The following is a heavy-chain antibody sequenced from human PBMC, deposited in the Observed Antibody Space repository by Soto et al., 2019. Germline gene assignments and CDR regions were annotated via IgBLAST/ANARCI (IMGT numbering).Heavy chain of an antibody. J-gene: IGHJ4*02. V-gene: IGHV1-18*01. CDR3: ARVTLPPHLPVDY. CDR2: ISAYNGNT. Sequence: ASVKVSCKASGYTFTSYGISWVRQAPGQGFEWMGWISAYNGNTNYAQKLQGRVTMTTDTSTSTAYIELRSLRSDDTAVYYCARVTLPPHLPVDYWGQGTLVTVSS. CDR1: GYTFTSYG.